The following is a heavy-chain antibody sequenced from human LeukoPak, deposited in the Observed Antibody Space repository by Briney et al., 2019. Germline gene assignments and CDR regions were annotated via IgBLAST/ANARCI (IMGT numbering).Heavy chain of an antibody. D-gene: IGHD5-18*01. CDR2: IYHSGST. Sequence: KPSQTLSLTCAVSGGSISSGGYSWSWIRQPPGKGLEWIGYIYHSGSTYYNPSLKSRVTISVDRSKNQFSLKLSSVTAADTAVYYCARALDTAMACDYWGQGTLVTVSS. J-gene: IGHJ4*02. V-gene: IGHV4-30-2*01. CDR3: ARALDTAMACDY. CDR1: GGSISSGGYS.